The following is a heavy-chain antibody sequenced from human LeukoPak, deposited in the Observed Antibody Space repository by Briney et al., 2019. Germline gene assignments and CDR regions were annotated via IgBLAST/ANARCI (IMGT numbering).Heavy chain of an antibody. Sequence: GSLRLSCAASGFTFSTYNMNWVRQAPGKGLEWVSSISRSSSFIYYADSVRGRFTISRGDSKNTLYLQMNSLRAEDTAVYYCARRYGDPYYYYYYGMDVWGQGTTVTVSS. D-gene: IGHD4-17*01. V-gene: IGHV3-21*04. CDR1: GFTFSTYN. J-gene: IGHJ6*02. CDR3: ARRYGDPYYYYYYGMDV. CDR2: ISRSSSFI.